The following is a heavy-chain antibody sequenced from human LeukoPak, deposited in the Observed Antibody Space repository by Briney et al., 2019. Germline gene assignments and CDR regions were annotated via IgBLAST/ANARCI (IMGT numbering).Heavy chain of an antibody. V-gene: IGHV4-39*07. CDR3: AMNYDFWSGYYK. CDR1: GGSISSSSYY. CDR2: IYYSGST. D-gene: IGHD3-3*01. Sequence: PSETLSLTCTVSGGSISSSSYYWGWIRQPPGKGLEWIGSIYYSGSTYYNPSLKSRVTISVDTSKNQFSLKLSSVTAADTAVYYCAMNYDFWSGYYKWGQGTMVTVSS. J-gene: IGHJ3*01.